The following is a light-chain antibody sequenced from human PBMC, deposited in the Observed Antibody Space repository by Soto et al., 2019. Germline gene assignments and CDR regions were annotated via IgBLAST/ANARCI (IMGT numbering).Light chain of an antibody. V-gene: IGKV2-28*01. Sequence: DIVMTPSPLSLPVTPGEPASISCRSSQSLLQTNGYTYLDWYLQKPGQSPQLLIYLTSIRASGVPDRFSGSGSGTEFTLKISKVEAEDVGVYYCMQSLQSPPWTFGPGTKVEVK. CDR1: QSLLQTNGYTY. J-gene: IGKJ1*01. CDR3: MQSLQSPPWT. CDR2: LTS.